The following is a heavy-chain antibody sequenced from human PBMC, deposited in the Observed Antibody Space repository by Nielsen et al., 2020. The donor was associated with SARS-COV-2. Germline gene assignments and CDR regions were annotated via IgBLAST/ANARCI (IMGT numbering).Heavy chain of an antibody. CDR2: INHSGST. CDR3: ARGVEMSIAAAGRGVNWFDP. Sequence: SETLSLTCAVYGGSFSGYYWSWIRQPPGKGLEWIGEINHSGSTNYNLSLKSRVTISVDTSKNQFSLKLSSVTAADTAVYYCARGVEMSIAAAGRGVNWFDPWGQGTLVTVSS. CDR1: GGSFSGYY. V-gene: IGHV4-34*01. J-gene: IGHJ5*02. D-gene: IGHD6-13*01.